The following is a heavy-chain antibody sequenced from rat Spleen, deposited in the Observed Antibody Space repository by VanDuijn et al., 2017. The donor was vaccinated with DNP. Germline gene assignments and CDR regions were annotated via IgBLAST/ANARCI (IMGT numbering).Heavy chain of an antibody. D-gene: IGHD1-1*01. CDR1: GFSLSSSGMV. CDR2: IDWDGDK. CDR3: GRPYYPSNWFVY. V-gene: IGHV8S18*01. Sequence: CSFSGFSLSSSGMVVSWIRQPSGKSFEWLAAIDWDGDKYYNPSLKGRLTVSKDTSNTQVFLKITSVDIADTATYYCGRPYYPSNWFVYWGQGTLVTVSS. J-gene: IGHJ3*01.